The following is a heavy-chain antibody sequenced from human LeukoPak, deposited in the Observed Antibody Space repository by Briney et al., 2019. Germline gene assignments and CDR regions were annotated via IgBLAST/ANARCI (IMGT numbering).Heavy chain of an antibody. CDR3: ARDRPMVRGVIIAPGWFDP. D-gene: IGHD3-10*01. V-gene: IGHV1-2*02. Sequence: ASVKVSCKASGYTFTVNYMHSVRQAPGQGLEWMGWINPNSGGTNYAQKFQGRVTMTRDTSISTAYMELSRLRFDDTAVYYRARDRPMVRGVIIAPGWFDPWGQGTLVTVSS. J-gene: IGHJ5*02. CDR2: INPNSGGT. CDR1: GYTFTVNY.